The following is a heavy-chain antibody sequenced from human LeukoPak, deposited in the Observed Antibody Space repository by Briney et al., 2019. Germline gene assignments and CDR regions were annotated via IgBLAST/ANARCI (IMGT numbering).Heavy chain of an antibody. CDR2: INSANGNT. J-gene: IGHJ6*02. Sequence: ASVKVSCKASGYTFANYAMHWVRQAPGQSLEWMGWINSANGNTKYSQKFQGRVTITADESTSTAYMELSSLRSEDTAVYYCARVAVLGDFWSGYYRRNYYYYYYGMDVWGQGTTVTVSS. CDR1: GYTFANYA. D-gene: IGHD3-3*01. CDR3: ARVAVLGDFWSGYYRRNYYYYYYGMDV. V-gene: IGHV1-3*04.